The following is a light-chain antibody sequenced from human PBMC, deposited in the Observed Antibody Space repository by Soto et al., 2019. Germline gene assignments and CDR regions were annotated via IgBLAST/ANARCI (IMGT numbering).Light chain of an antibody. J-gene: IGKJ3*01. CDR2: DAS. Sequence: EIVLTQSPATLSLSPGERATLSCRASQSVSSYLAWYQQKPGQAPRLPIYDASNMATGIPARFSGSGSGTDFTLTISSLEPEDFAVYYCQQRSNWPPITFGPGTKVDIK. V-gene: IGKV3-11*01. CDR1: QSVSSY. CDR3: QQRSNWPPIT.